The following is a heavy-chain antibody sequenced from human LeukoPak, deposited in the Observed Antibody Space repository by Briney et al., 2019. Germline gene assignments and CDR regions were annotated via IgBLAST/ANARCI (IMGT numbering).Heavy chain of an antibody. J-gene: IGHJ3*02. Sequence: ASVKVSCKASGGTFSSYAISWVRQAPGQGLEWMGGIIPIFGTANYAQKFQGRVTITADESTSTAYMELSSLRSEDTAVYYCAREASSGSWGFDAFDIWGQGTMVTVSS. CDR1: GGTFSSYA. V-gene: IGHV1-69*01. CDR3: AREASSGSWGFDAFDI. D-gene: IGHD1-26*01. CDR2: IIPIFGTA.